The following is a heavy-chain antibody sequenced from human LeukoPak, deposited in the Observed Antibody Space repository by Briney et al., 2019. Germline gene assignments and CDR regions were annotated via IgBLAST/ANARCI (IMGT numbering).Heavy chain of an antibody. J-gene: IGHJ4*02. CDR3: ARGRPGPWGE. D-gene: IGHD3-16*01. CDR1: GGSISSYY. V-gene: IGHV4-59*08. Sequence: SETLSLTCTVSGGSISSYYWSWIRQPPGKGLEWIGYIYYSGGTNYNPSLKSRVTISVDTSKNQFSLKLSSVTAADTAVYYCARGRPGPWGEWGQGTLVTVSS. CDR2: IYYSGGT.